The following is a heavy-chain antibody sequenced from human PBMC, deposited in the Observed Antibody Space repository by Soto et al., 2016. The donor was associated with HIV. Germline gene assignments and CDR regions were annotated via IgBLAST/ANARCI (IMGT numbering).Heavy chain of an antibody. D-gene: IGHD4-17*01. CDR1: GYTFTSYY. V-gene: IGHV1-46*01. J-gene: IGHJ4*02. CDR3: ASGERDRGATVTTSIY. Sequence: QVQVVQSGAEVKKPGASVKVSCKASGYTFTSYYMHWVRQAPGQGLEWMGIINPSGGSTTYAQKFQGRVTMTRDTSTSTVYMELSSLRSEDTAVYYCASGERDRGATVTTSIYWGQGTLVTVSS. CDR2: INPSGGST.